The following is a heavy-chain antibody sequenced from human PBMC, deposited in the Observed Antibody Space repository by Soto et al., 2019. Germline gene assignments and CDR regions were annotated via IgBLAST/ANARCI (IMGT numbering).Heavy chain of an antibody. CDR1: GFTFTRYS. CDR3: ARESEDLTSNFDY. CDR2: ISSTTNYI. V-gene: IGHV3-21*06. J-gene: IGHJ4*02. Sequence: GWSLRLSCASSGFTFTRYSMNWVRQAPGKGLEWVSSISSTTNYIYYGDSMKGRFTISRDNAKNSLYLEMNSPRAEDTAVYYCARESEDLTSNFDYWGQGTLVTVSS.